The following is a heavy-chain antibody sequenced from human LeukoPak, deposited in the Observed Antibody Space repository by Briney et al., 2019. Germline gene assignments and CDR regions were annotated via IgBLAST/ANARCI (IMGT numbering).Heavy chain of an antibody. V-gene: IGHV3-53*01. D-gene: IGHD2-15*01. Sequence: GGSLSLSCAASGFTVSSNYMSWVRQAPGKGLEWVSVIYSGGSTYYADSVKGRFTISRDNSKNTLYLQMNSLRAEDTAVYYCAREPVGGVVAEGYFDYWGQGTLVTVSS. CDR2: IYSGGST. CDR1: GFTVSSNY. CDR3: AREPVGGVVAEGYFDY. J-gene: IGHJ4*02.